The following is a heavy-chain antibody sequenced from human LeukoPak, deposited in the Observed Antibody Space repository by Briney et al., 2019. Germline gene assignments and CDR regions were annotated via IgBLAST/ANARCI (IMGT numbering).Heavy chain of an antibody. Sequence: SQTLSLTCTVSGGSISSGGYCWSWIRQHPGKGLEWIGYIYYSGSTYYNPSLKSRVTISVDTSKNQFFLKLSSVTAADTAVYYCARTYYDFWSGYQVGYFDYWGQGTLVTVSS. CDR2: IYYSGST. V-gene: IGHV4-31*03. D-gene: IGHD3-3*01. CDR1: GGSISSGGYC. CDR3: ARTYYDFWSGYQVGYFDY. J-gene: IGHJ4*02.